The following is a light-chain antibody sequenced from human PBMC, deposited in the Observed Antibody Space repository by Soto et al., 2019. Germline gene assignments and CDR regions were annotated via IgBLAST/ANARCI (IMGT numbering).Light chain of an antibody. CDR2: WAS. CDR3: QQYHSTPYT. J-gene: IGKJ2*01. CDR1: QSVLYSSNNKNY. V-gene: IGKV4-1*01. Sequence: DIVMTQSPDSLAVSLGERATINCKSSQSVLYSSNNKNYLAWYQQRPGQPPKLLISWASTRESGVPDRFTGSGSGTDFTLTISSLEAEDVAVYYCQQYHSTPYTFRQGTKLEI.